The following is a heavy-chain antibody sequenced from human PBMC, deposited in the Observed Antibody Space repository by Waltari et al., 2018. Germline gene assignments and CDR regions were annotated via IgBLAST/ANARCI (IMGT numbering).Heavy chain of an antibody. J-gene: IGHJ4*02. CDR3: ARDAFRFLDF. V-gene: IGHV1-18*01. CDR2: ISAYDGNT. CDR1: GYTFTSYG. D-gene: IGHD3-3*01. Sequence: QVQLVQSGAEVKKPGASVKVSCKASGYTFTSYGISWVRQAPGQGLEWMGWISAYDGNTNYGQELQGRLTMTTDTITTTAYMELRGLRADDTALYFCARDAFRFLDFWGQGTLVTVSS.